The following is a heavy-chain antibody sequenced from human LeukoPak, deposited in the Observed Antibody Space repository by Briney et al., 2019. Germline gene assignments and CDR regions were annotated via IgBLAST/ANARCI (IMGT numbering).Heavy chain of an antibody. CDR3: ATTTYSGSYSGDY. Sequence: ASVKVSCKVSGYTLTELSMHWVRQAPGKGLEGMGGFDPEDGETIYAQKFQGRVTMTEDTSTDTAYMELSSLRSEDTAVYYCATTTYSGSYSGDYWGQGTLVTVSS. D-gene: IGHD1-26*01. CDR1: GYTLTELS. CDR2: FDPEDGET. J-gene: IGHJ4*02. V-gene: IGHV1-24*01.